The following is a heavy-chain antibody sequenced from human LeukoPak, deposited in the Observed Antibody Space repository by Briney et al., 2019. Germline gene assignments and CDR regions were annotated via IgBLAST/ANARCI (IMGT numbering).Heavy chain of an antibody. V-gene: IGHV4-4*07. J-gene: IGHJ6*03. Sequence: PSETLSLTCTVSGGSISSYYWSWIRQPAGKGLEWIGRIYTSGGTNYNPSLKSRVTMSVDTSKNQFSLKLTSVTAADTAVYYCAREPKALVKILGTPLYYYYMDVWGKGTTVTVSS. D-gene: IGHD7-27*01. CDR1: GGSISSYY. CDR2: IYTSGGT. CDR3: AREPKALVKILGTPLYYYYMDV.